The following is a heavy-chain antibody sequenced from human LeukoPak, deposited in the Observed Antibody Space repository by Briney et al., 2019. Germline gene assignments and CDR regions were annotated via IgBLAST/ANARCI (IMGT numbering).Heavy chain of an antibody. CDR2: IYSGGST. CDR3: ARSILTDYHYYGLDV. J-gene: IGHJ6*02. Sequence: GGSLRLSCVGSGFTVNSNYMSWVRQAPGKGLEWVSVIYSGGSTYYADSVKGRFTISRDNSKNTLYLQMNNLRAEDTAVYYCARSILTDYHYYGLDVWGQGTTVSVSS. CDR1: GFTVNSNY. V-gene: IGHV3-66*01. D-gene: IGHD3-9*01.